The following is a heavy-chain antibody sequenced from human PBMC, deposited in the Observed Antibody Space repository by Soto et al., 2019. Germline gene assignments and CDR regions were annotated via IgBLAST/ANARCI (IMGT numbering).Heavy chain of an antibody. D-gene: IGHD1-20*01. J-gene: IGHJ4*02. V-gene: IGHV1-8*01. CDR2: MNPNSGNT. CDR1: GYTFTSYD. Sequence: ASVKGSCKGSGYTFTSYDINWGRQATGQGLEWMGWMNPNSGNTGYAQKFQGRVTMTRNTSISTAYMELSSLRSEDTAVYYCAKGPVSGIDYWGQGTLVTVSS. CDR3: AKGPVSGIDY.